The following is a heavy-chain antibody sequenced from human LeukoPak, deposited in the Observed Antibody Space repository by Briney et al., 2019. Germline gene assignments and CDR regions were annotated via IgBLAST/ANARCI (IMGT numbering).Heavy chain of an antibody. CDR1: GYTLTALS. Sequence: ASVKVSRKVSGYTLTALSMHRVRQAPGKGLEWMGGFDPEDGKTIYAQKFQGRVTMTEDTSTDTAYTELSSLRFEDTAVYYCETNRLTIFGVVAGFDPWGQGTLVTVSS. CDR3: ETNRLTIFGVVAGFDP. D-gene: IGHD3-3*01. J-gene: IGHJ5*02. V-gene: IGHV1-24*01. CDR2: FDPEDGKT.